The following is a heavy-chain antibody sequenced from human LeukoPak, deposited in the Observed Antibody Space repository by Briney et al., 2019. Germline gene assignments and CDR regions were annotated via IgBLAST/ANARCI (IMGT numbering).Heavy chain of an antibody. CDR1: GFSFSTYA. J-gene: IGHJ4*02. CDR2: IGSRGDTI. Sequence: QPGGSLRLSCAASGFSFSTYAMNWVRKAPGKGLEWIAYIGSRGDTIYYADSVKGRFTISRDNAKNSLFLQMNSLREEDTAVYFCARKLALWGQGTLVTVSS. CDR3: ARKLAL. V-gene: IGHV3-48*02.